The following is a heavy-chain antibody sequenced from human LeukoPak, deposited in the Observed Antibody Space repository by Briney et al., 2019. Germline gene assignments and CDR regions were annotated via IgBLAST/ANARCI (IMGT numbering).Heavy chain of an antibody. Sequence: SVKVSCKASGGTSSSYAISWVRQAPGQGLEWMGRIIPIFGTANYAQKFQGRVTITTDESTSTAYMELSSLRSEDTAVYYCAREAVLIRYYYDSSGYVGFWFDPWGQGTLVTVSS. V-gene: IGHV1-69*05. CDR2: IIPIFGTA. CDR1: GGTSSSYA. D-gene: IGHD3-22*01. CDR3: AREAVLIRYYYDSSGYVGFWFDP. J-gene: IGHJ5*02.